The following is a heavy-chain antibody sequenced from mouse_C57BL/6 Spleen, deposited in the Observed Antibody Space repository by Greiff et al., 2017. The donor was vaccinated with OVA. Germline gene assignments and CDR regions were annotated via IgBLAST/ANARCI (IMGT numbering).Heavy chain of an antibody. Sequence: EVQLQESGPGLVKPSQSLSLTCSVTGYSITSGYYWNWIRQFPGNKLEWMGYISYDGSNNYNPSLKNRISITRDTSKNQFFLKLNSVTTEDTATYYCAREDGYLPFDYWGQGTTLTVSS. V-gene: IGHV3-6*01. CDR1: GYSITSGYY. CDR2: ISYDGSN. J-gene: IGHJ2*01. D-gene: IGHD2-3*01. CDR3: AREDGYLPFDY.